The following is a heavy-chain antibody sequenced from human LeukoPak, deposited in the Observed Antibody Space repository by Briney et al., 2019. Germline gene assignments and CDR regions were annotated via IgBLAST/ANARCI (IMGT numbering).Heavy chain of an antibody. Sequence: SETLSLTCTVSGGSISSGDYYWSWIRQPPGKGLEWIGYIYYSGSTYYNPSLKSRVTISVDTSKNQFSLKLSSVTAADTAVYYCARGGHGKRGITMVRGVNDWFDPWGQGTLVTVSS. D-gene: IGHD3-10*01. CDR2: IYYSGST. J-gene: IGHJ5*02. CDR3: ARGGHGKRGITMVRGVNDWFDP. V-gene: IGHV4-30-4*01. CDR1: GGSISSGDYY.